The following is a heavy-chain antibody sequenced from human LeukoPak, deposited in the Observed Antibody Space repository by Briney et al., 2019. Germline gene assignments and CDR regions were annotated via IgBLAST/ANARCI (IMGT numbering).Heavy chain of an antibody. Sequence: GGSLRLSCAASGFTFSSYAMHWVRQAPGKGLEWVAVISYDGSNKYYADPGKGRFTISRDNSKNTPYLQMNSLRTEDTAVYYCVRDRGDGYNQIDYWGQGTLVTVSS. V-gene: IGHV3-30*04. CDR2: ISYDGSNK. CDR1: GFTFSSYA. CDR3: VRDRGDGYNQIDY. D-gene: IGHD5-24*01. J-gene: IGHJ4*02.